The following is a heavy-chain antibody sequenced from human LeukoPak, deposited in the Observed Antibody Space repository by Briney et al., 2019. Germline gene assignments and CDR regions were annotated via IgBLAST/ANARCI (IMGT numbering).Heavy chain of an antibody. CDR2: IYYSGST. J-gene: IGHJ3*02. Sequence: SETLSLTCTVSGGSISSYYWSWIRQPPGKGLEWIGYIYYSGSTNYNPSLKSRVTISVDTSKNQFSLKLSSVTAADTAVYYCARVVRGVVVPAAIKSHLDAFDIWGQGTMVTVSS. V-gene: IGHV4-59*01. CDR1: GGSISSYY. D-gene: IGHD2-2*01. CDR3: ARVVRGVVVPAAIKSHLDAFDI.